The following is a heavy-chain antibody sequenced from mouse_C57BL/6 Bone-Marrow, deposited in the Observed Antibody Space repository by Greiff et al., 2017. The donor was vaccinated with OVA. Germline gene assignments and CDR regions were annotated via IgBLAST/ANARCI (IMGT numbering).Heavy chain of an antibody. J-gene: IGHJ4*01. D-gene: IGHD2-5*01. Sequence: QVQLQQPGAELVKPGASVKLSCKASGYTFTSYWMHWVKQRPGQGLEWIGMIHPNSGSTNYNEKFKSKATLTVDKSSSTAYMQLSSLTSEDSAVYYCARPYYSIPYAMDYWGQGTSVTVSS. V-gene: IGHV1-64*01. CDR1: GYTFTSYW. CDR2: IHPNSGST. CDR3: ARPYYSIPYAMDY.